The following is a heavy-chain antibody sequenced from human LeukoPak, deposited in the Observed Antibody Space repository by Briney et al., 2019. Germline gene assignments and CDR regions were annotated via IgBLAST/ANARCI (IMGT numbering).Heavy chain of an antibody. D-gene: IGHD6-19*01. CDR1: VFTFDDYT. V-gene: IGHV3-43*01. Sequence: GGSLRLSCAASVFTFDDYTMHWVRQAPGKGLEWVSLISWDGGSTYYADSVKGRFTISRDNSKNSLYLQMNSLRTEDTALYYCAKDKVAGLGGYFDYWGQGTLVTVSS. CDR3: AKDKVAGLGGYFDY. CDR2: ISWDGGST. J-gene: IGHJ4*02.